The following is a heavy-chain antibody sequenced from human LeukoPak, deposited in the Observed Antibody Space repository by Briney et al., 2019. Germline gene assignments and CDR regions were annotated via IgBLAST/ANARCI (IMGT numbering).Heavy chain of an antibody. V-gene: IGHV4-59*01. J-gene: IGHJ4*02. CDR3: ARGSIPDY. D-gene: IGHD1-26*01. CDR1: GGSIISYY. CDR2: IHNSGST. Sequence: SETLSLTCTVSGGSIISYYWNCIRQPPGKGLEWIGYIHNSGSTNYNPSLKSRVTMPVDTAKSQFSLKLSSVTAGDTAVYFCARGSIPDYWGQGTLVTVSS.